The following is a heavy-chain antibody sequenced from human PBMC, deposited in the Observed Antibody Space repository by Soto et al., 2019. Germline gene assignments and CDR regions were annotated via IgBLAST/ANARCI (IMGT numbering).Heavy chain of an antibody. J-gene: IGHJ4*02. V-gene: IGHV1-69*12. D-gene: IGHD2-21*02. Sequence: QVQLVQSGAEVKKPGSSVKVSCEASGGTFSSYYISWVRQAPGQGLEWMGGIIPIFGTANYAQKFQGRFTITADESTSKNYMYLSSMSFEATDAYVCSSVFDSGGDSDLDYWGQGTLVTVSS. CDR3: SSVFDSGGDSDLDY. CDR2: IIPIFGTA. CDR1: GGTFSSYY.